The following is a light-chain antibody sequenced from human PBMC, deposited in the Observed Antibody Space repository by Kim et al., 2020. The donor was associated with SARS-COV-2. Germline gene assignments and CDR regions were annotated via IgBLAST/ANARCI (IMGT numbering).Light chain of an antibody. CDR2: QET. J-gene: IGLJ3*02. CDR3: QAWGNSTAV. V-gene: IGLV3-1*01. CDR1: KLDDKY. Sequence: VSPRQTATIPGAGDKLDDKYVCWLKQRPGQPPTVVIYQETQRPAGNPERVSGSNSGNTVTLTIGGTQDMDEADYDCQAWGNSTAVFGGGTKVTVL.